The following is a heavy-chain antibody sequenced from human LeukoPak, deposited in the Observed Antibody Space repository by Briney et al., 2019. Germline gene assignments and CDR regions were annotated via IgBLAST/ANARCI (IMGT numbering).Heavy chain of an antibody. CDR1: GFTFSSYG. Sequence: GGSLRLSCAASGFTFSSYGMHWVRQPTGKGLEWVSTIGSTGDTYYPGSVKGRFTISRENAENSLYLQVDNLRAGDTAVYYCARGRGYSGYVDYWGQGTLVTVSS. J-gene: IGHJ4*02. D-gene: IGHD5-12*01. CDR3: ARGRGYSGYVDY. V-gene: IGHV3-13*01. CDR2: IGSTGDT.